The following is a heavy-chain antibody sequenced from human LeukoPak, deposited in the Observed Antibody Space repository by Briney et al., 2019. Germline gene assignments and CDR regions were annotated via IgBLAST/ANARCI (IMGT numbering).Heavy chain of an antibody. V-gene: IGHV1-18*01. Sequence: ASVKVSCKASGYTFTSYGISWVRQAPGQGLEWMGWISAYNGNTNYAQKLQGRVTMTTDTSTSTAYMELRSLRSDDTAVYYCARDHAEYSSSSGYFDYWGQGTLVTVSS. CDR2: ISAYNGNT. CDR3: ARDHAEYSSSSGYFDY. J-gene: IGHJ4*02. D-gene: IGHD6-6*01. CDR1: GYTFTSYG.